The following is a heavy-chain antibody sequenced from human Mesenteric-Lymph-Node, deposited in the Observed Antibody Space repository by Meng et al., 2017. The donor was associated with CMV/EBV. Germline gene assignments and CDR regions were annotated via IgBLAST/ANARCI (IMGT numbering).Heavy chain of an antibody. Sequence: GESLKISCAASGFTFSAFAMSWVRQAPGKGLEWVSGINVRGTATYYADSVRGRFTVSRDNSQNTVYLELNSLRAADTAVYYCAKARILEWLLMGDYFDYWGQGTLVTVSS. J-gene: IGHJ4*02. CDR1: GFTFSAFA. V-gene: IGHV3-23*01. D-gene: IGHD3-3*01. CDR3: AKARILEWLLMGDYFDY. CDR2: INVRGTAT.